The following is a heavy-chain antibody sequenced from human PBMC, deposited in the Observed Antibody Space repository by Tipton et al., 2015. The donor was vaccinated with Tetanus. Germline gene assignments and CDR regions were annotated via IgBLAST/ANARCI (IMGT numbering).Heavy chain of an antibody. CDR2: IFHSGSP. V-gene: IGHV4-30-2*01. J-gene: IGHJ4*02. CDR1: GASISSAA. D-gene: IGHD6-13*01. CDR3: ARGWGSSWYYFDY. Sequence: TLSLTCGVSGASISSAAWTWIRQPSGKGLEWIGHIFHSGSPNYNPSLKSRVTMSVDTSKRQFSLKLNSVTAADTAVYYCARGWGSSWYYFDYWGQGILVTVSS.